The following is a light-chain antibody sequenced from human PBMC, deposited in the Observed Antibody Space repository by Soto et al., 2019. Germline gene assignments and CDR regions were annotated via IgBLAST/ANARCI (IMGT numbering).Light chain of an antibody. J-gene: IGLJ2*01. CDR3: SSYTSSSTLGVV. CDR2: EVS. Sequence: QSALTQPASVSGSPGQSITISCTGTSSDVGGYNYVSWYQQHPGKDPKLMIYEVSNRPSGVSNRFSGSKSGNTASLTISGLQAEDEADYYCSSYTSSSTLGVVFGGGTKLTVL. CDR1: SSDVGGYNY. V-gene: IGLV2-14*01.